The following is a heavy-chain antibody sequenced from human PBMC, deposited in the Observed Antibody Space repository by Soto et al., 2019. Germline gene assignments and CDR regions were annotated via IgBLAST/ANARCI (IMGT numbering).Heavy chain of an antibody. Sequence: EVQLLESGGGLVQPGGSLRLSCAASGFTFSSYAMSWVLQAPGKGLEWVSAISGSGGSTYYADSVNGRFTISRDNSKNTLYLQMNSMRAEDTAVYYCAKEGDYDGAFFDYWGQGTLVTVSS. CDR3: AKEGDYDGAFFDY. CDR1: GFTFSSYA. D-gene: IGHD4-17*01. CDR2: ISGSGGST. V-gene: IGHV3-23*01. J-gene: IGHJ4*02.